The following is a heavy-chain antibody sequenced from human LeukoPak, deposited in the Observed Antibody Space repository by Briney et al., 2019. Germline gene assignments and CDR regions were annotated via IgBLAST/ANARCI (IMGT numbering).Heavy chain of an antibody. V-gene: IGHV1-18*01. D-gene: IGHD3-9*01. Sequence: ASVKVSCKASGYTFKNYGITWVRQAPGQGLEWMGWISAYNGYTNYAQKFQGRVTMTRDTSISTAYMELSRLRSDDTAVYYCARVPRYYDILTGYYDSDFDYWGQGTLVTVSS. CDR2: ISAYNGYT. J-gene: IGHJ4*02. CDR3: ARVPRYYDILTGYYDSDFDY. CDR1: GYTFKNYG.